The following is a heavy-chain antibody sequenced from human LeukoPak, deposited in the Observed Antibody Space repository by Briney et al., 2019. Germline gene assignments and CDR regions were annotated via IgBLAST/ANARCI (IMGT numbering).Heavy chain of an antibody. J-gene: IGHJ4*02. D-gene: IGHD6-19*01. Sequence: SETPSLTCAVYGGSFSGYYWGWIRQPPGKGLEWIGGFSYDGSTYDNPSLKSRLTISADTSKNQFSLKVTSVTAADTAVYFCSTTTRGWYGVGDHWGQGALVTVSS. CDR3: STTTRGWYGVGDH. CDR2: FSYDGST. V-gene: IGHV4-34*01. CDR1: GGSFSGYY.